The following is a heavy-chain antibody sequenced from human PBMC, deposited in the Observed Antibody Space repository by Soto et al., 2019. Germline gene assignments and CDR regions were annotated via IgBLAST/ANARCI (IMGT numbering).Heavy chain of an antibody. CDR2: IIPIFGTA. CDR1: GGTFSSYA. D-gene: IGHD3-3*01. J-gene: IGHJ6*02. Sequence: SVKVSCKASGGTFSSYAISWVRQAPGQGLEWMGGIIPIFGTANYAQKFQGRVTITADKSTSTVYMELSSLRSEDTAVYYCARGRITIFGVGYYYYGMDVWGQGTTVTVSS. CDR3: ARGRITIFGVGYYYYGMDV. V-gene: IGHV1-69*06.